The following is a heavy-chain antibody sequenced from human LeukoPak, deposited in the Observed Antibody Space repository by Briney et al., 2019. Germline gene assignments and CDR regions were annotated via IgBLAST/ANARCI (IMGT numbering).Heavy chain of an antibody. CDR1: GYTFTNYY. Sequence: ASVKVSCKASGYTFTNYYMHWVRQAPGQGLEWMGIINPSGGSTSYAQKFQGRVTMTRDTSTSTVYMELSSLRSEDTAVYYCARLPHWVMAADPNWFDPWGQGTLVTVSS. CDR3: ARLPHWVMAADPNWFDP. D-gene: IGHD2-15*01. J-gene: IGHJ5*02. V-gene: IGHV1-46*01. CDR2: INPSGGST.